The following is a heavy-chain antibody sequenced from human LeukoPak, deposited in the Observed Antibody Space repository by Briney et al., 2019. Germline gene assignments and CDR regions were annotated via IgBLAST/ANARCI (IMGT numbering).Heavy chain of an antibody. CDR2: IYSGGST. V-gene: IGHV3-23*03. CDR1: GFTFNSYS. CDR3: AKAREDTYYYDSGGYYFATPLDY. D-gene: IGHD3-22*01. J-gene: IGHJ4*02. Sequence: PGGSLRLSCAASGFTFNSYSMNWVRQAPGKGLEWVSVIYSGGSTYYADSVKGRFTISRDNSKNTLYLQMNSLRAEDTAVYYCAKAREDTYYYDSGGYYFATPLDYWGQGTLVTVSS.